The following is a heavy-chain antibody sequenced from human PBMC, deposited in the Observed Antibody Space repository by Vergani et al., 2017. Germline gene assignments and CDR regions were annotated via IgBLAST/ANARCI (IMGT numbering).Heavy chain of an antibody. V-gene: IGHV1-69*01. CDR2: IIPIFGTA. CDR3: ARSRRSRESQWLVPILDY. J-gene: IGHJ4*02. D-gene: IGHD6-19*01. Sequence: QVQLVQSGAEVKKPGSSVKVSCKASGGTFSSYAISWVRQAPGQGLEWMGGIIPIFGTANYAQKFQGRVTITADESTRTAYMELSSLRSEDTAVYYCARSRRSRESQWLVPILDYWGQGTLVTVSS. CDR1: GGTFSSYA.